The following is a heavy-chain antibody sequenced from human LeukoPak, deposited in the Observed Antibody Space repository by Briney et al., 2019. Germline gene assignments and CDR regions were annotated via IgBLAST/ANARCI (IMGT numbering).Heavy chain of an antibody. CDR1: GITFSNSW. CDR2: IRPDGSEG. Sequence: GGSLRLSCTTSGITFSNSWMSWVRQAPGKGLEWVATIRPDGSEGYYADSVRGRFTISRDDSKNSFYLQMSSLRAEDTGVFYCARDVAYSAFDYWGQGTLVTVSS. J-gene: IGHJ4*02. D-gene: IGHD2-21*01. CDR3: ARDVAYSAFDY. V-gene: IGHV3-7*01.